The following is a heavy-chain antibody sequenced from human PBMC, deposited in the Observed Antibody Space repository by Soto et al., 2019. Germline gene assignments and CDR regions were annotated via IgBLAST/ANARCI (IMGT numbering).Heavy chain of an antibody. D-gene: IGHD3-22*01. CDR2: INHSGST. V-gene: IGHV4-34*01. CDR3: ARLHYYDSSGYYCSYYYGMDV. J-gene: IGHJ6*02. Sequence: SSETLSLTCAVYGGSFSGYYWSWIRQPPGKGLEWIGEINHSGSTNYNPSLKSRVTISVDTSKNQFSLKLSSVTAADTAVYYCARLHYYDSSGYYCSYYYGMDVWGQGTTVTVSS. CDR1: GGSFSGYY.